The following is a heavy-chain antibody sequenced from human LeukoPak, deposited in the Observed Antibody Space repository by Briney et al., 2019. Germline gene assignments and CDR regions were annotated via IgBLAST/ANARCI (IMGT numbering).Heavy chain of an antibody. V-gene: IGHV1-69*04. J-gene: IGHJ4*02. CDR2: VVPMFGIR. CDR1: GGTFNNYA. CDR3: ATDPSRSYSFDHLDF. Sequence: ASVKVSCKTSGGTFNNYAISWVRQAPGQGLEWIGRVVPMFGIRNYPQTFRGRVNITADKATNTVYMELRSLRAADTAIYYCATDPSRSYSFDHLDFWGLGTPVTVSS. D-gene: IGHD5-12*01.